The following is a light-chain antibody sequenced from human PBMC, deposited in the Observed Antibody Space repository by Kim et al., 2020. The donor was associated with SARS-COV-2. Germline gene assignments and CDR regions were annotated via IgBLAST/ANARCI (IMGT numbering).Light chain of an antibody. V-gene: IGLV1-47*02. CDR1: SSNIGSNY. Sequence: GQRVTISCSGSSSNIGSNYVYWYQQLPGTAPKLLIYNNNQRPSGVPDRFSGSKSGTSASLAISGLRSEDEADYYCATWDDSLSGPEFGGGTKLTVL. CDR3: ATWDDSLSGPE. CDR2: NNN. J-gene: IGLJ2*01.